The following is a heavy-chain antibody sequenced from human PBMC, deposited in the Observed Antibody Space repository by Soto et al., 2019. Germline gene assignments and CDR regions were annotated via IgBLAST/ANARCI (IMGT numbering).Heavy chain of an antibody. CDR1: GYTFTGYY. J-gene: IGHJ3*01. CDR3: ARDGYSSGWPQGERACDF. V-gene: IGHV1-2*02. D-gene: IGHD6-19*01. CDR2: INPNSGGT. Sequence: GASVKVSCKASGYTFTGYYMHWVRQAPGQGLEWMGWINPNSGGTNYAQKFQGRVTMTRDTSISTAYMELSRLRSDDTAVYYCARDGYSSGWPQGERACDFWGHATIVTVS.